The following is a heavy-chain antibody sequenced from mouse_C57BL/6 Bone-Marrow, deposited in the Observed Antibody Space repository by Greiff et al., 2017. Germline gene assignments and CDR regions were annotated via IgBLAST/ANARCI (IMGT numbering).Heavy chain of an antibody. CDR3: ARGGKLWVFDY. CDR1: GYAFSSYW. Sequence: QVQLQQSGAELVKPGASVKISCKASGYAFSSYWMNWVKQRPGKGLEWIGQIYPGDGDTNYNGKFKGKATLTADKSSSTAYMQLSSLTSEDSAVYFCARGGKLWVFDYWGQGTTLTVSS. J-gene: IGHJ2*01. D-gene: IGHD1-1*02. CDR2: IYPGDGDT. V-gene: IGHV1-80*01.